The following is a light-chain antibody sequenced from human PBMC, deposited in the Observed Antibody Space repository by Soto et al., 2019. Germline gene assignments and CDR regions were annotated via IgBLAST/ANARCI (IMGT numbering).Light chain of an antibody. CDR2: AAS. Sequence: EVVMTQSPATLSVSPGERATLSCRASQTIGSNLAWYQQKPGQAPRLLIYAASTWATGIPARFSGSGSRTEFTLTIDSLQREDFAVYFCQQYNNWPLTFGGGTKVDIK. CDR1: QTIGSN. J-gene: IGKJ4*01. CDR3: QQYNNWPLT. V-gene: IGKV3-15*01.